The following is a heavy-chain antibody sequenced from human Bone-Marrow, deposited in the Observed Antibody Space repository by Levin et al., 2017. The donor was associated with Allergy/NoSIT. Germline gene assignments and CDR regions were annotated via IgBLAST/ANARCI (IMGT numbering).Heavy chain of an antibody. CDR2: INANGDRT. CDR3: AKLTPAASAVDY. J-gene: IGHJ4*02. D-gene: IGHD6-25*01. CDR1: GFALSDYP. V-gene: IGHV3-23*01. Sequence: SCASSGFALSDYPMTWVRQAPRRGLEWVSSINANGDRTYHADSVEGRFTVSRDNSKNTVYLQMKSLRVEDTAMYFCAKLTPAASAVDYWGQGTLVTVSS.